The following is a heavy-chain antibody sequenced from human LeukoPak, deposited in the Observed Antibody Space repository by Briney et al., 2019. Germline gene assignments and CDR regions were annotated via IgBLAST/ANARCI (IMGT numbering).Heavy chain of an antibody. Sequence: GGSLRLSCAASGFSLSGYWMSWVRQAPGKGPEWVANIKEDGSRRYYSEFVRGRFTISRDNSENSLYLQMNSLRAEDTAVYYCATHWRGRWGQGTLVTVSS. D-gene: IGHD1-1*01. J-gene: IGHJ4*02. V-gene: IGHV3-7*03. CDR1: GFSLSGYW. CDR3: ATHWRGR. CDR2: IKEDGSRR.